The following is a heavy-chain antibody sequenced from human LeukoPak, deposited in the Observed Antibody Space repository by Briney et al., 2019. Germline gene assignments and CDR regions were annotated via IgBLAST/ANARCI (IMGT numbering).Heavy chain of an antibody. CDR1: GGSISSYY. V-gene: IGHV4-4*07. J-gene: IGHJ6*03. CDR2: IYTSGST. Sequence: SETLSLTCTVSGGSISSYYWSWIRQPAGKGLEWVGRIYTSGSTNYNPSLKSRVTMSVDTSTNQFSLKLSSVTAADTAVYYCARDRGAYRVYYMDVWGKGTTVTVSS. D-gene: IGHD1-14*01. CDR3: ARDRGAYRVYYMDV.